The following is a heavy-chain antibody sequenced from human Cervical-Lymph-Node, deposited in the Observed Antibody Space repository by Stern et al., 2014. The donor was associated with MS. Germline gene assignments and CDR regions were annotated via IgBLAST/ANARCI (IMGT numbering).Heavy chain of an antibody. D-gene: IGHD3-22*01. CDR3: ASSSYDSSGYPSDY. CDR1: AYTFTSYY. Sequence: VQLVESGAEVKKPGASVKVSCKASAYTFTSYYMQWVRQAPGQGLEWMGIINPRGTSTSYAQKFQGRVTMTRDTSTSTVYMEMSSLRSEDTAMYYCASSSYDSSGYPSDYWGQGTLVTVSS. J-gene: IGHJ4*02. V-gene: IGHV1-46*01. CDR2: INPRGTST.